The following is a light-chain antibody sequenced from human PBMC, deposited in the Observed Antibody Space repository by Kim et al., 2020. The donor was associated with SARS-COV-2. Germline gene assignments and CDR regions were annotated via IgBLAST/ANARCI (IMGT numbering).Light chain of an antibody. CDR3: SPYTSSSTVV. V-gene: IGLV2-14*03. CDR2: DVS. Sequence: QSALTQPASVSGSPGQSITISCTGTSSDVGGYNYVSWYQQHPGKAPKLMIYDVSNRPSGVSNRFSGSKSGNTASLTISELQAEDEADYYCSPYTSSSTVVFGGGTQLTVL. CDR1: SSDVGGYNY. J-gene: IGLJ2*01.